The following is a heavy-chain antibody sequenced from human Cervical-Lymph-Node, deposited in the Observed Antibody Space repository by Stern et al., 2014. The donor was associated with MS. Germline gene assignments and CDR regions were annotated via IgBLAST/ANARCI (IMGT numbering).Heavy chain of an antibody. Sequence: VTLRESGPTLMKPTQTLTLTCTFSGFSLNTSGVSVGWIRQSPAGALEWLALLFWDDDKRYSPSLKSSLTITRDTSKNQVVLTMPNMDPVDTATYYCAHRRHPRYFFDYWGQGPLVTVSS. CDR3: AHRRHPRYFFDY. V-gene: IGHV2-5*02. CDR2: LFWDDDK. J-gene: IGHJ4*02. CDR1: GFSLNTSGVS.